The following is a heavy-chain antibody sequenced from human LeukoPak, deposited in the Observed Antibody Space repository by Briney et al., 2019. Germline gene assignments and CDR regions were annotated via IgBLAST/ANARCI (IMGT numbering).Heavy chain of an antibody. CDR1: GFTFSNAW. J-gene: IGHJ4*02. Sequence: PGGSLRLSCAASGFTFSNAWTSWVRQAPGKWREWVGRIKSKTDGGTTDYAAPVKGRFTISRDDSKNTLYLQINSLKTEDTAVYYSTTDFGYSGSWYWSHWGQGTLVTVSS. V-gene: IGHV3-15*01. D-gene: IGHD6-13*01. CDR2: IKSKTDGGTT. CDR3: TTDFGYSGSWYWSH.